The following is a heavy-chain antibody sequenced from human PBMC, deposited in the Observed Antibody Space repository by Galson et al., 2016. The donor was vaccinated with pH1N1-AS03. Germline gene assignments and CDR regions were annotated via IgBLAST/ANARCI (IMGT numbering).Heavy chain of an antibody. CDR1: GFVFDKAW. Sequence: SLRLSCAASGFVFDKAWMSWVRQAPGKGLEWLGRIKTTADGGTADYAGPVKDRFIISRDDSQNTVSLQMNGLRSEDTGFYYCLCNFDYWGQGTQITVSS. CDR3: LCNFDY. V-gene: IGHV3-15*01. J-gene: IGHJ4*02. CDR2: IKTTADGGTA.